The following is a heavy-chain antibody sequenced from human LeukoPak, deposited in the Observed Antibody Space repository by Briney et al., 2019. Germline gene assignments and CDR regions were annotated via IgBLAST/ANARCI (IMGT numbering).Heavy chain of an antibody. CDR3: ARSWYQMLWDWFDP. V-gene: IGHV3-23*01. D-gene: IGHD2-2*01. Sequence: GGSPIPLCGASGFTFSRFAMNWVRQAPGKGGEGVSAISGTGDSTYYADSVKGRFTISRDNSKNTLYVQMNSLRVEDTAVYYCARSWYQMLWDWFDPWGQGTLVTVSS. CDR2: ISGTGDST. CDR1: GFTFSRFA. J-gene: IGHJ5*02.